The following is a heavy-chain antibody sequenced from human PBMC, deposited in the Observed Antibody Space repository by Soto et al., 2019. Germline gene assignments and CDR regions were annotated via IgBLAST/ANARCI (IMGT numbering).Heavy chain of an antibody. J-gene: IGHJ4*02. CDR2: MNPYNGNT. D-gene: IGHD3-10*01. V-gene: IGHV1-8*01. CDR3: ARGPGDLGYFDY. CDR1: GHTLTELS. Sequence: ASVKVSCKISGHTLTELSIHWVRQAPGQGLEWMGWMNPYNGNTGYAQDFQGRVTMTRNTSINTAYMELRSLRSDDTAIYYCARGPGDLGYFDYWGQGALVTVSS.